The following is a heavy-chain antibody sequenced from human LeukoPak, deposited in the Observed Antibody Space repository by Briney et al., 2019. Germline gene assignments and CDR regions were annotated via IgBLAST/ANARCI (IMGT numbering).Heavy chain of an antibody. D-gene: IGHD6-19*01. CDR1: GYTFTGYY. CDR3: ARVPHGPMAAVAGTGFDY. V-gene: IGHV1-2*02. CDR2: INPNSGGT. Sequence: ASVKVSCTASGYTFTGYYMHWVRQAPGQGLEWMGWINPNSGGTNYAQKFQGRVTVTRDTSISTAYMELSRLRSDDTAVYYCARVPHGPMAAVAGTGFDYWGQGTLVTVSS. J-gene: IGHJ4*02.